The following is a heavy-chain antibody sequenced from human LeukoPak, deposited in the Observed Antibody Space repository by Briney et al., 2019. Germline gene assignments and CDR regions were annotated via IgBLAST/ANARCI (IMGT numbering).Heavy chain of an antibody. J-gene: IGHJ5*02. CDR1: GDSIITYN. Sequence: SQTLSLTCTVSGDSIITYNWSWIRQPPRKSLEWIGYIYSTGSTKYNPTPNSRVAIFIDTSKNQFSLRLNSLTPADTPVYYCARLPQGLNWFDHWAQGTLVTVSS. CDR3: ARLPQGLNWFDH. CDR2: IYSTGST. V-gene: IGHV4-59*01.